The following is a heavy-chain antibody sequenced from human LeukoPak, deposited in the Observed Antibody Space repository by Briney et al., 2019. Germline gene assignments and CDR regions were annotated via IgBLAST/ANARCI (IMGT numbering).Heavy chain of an antibody. V-gene: IGHV3-30-3*01. CDR2: ISFDGSNK. CDR3: ARDRASSSWLTDY. J-gene: IGHJ4*02. D-gene: IGHD6-13*01. CDR1: GFTFSSYA. Sequence: GRSLRLSCAASGFTFSSYAMHWVRQAPGKGLEWVAVISFDGSNKYYTDSVKGRFTISRDNAKNTLYLQMSSLRAEDTAVYYCARDRASSSWLTDYWGQGTLVTVSS.